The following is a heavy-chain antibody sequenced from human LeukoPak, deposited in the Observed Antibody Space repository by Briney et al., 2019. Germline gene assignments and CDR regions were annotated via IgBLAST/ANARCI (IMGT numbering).Heavy chain of an antibody. Sequence: GGSLRLSCAASGFTFSSYAMSWVRQAPGKELEWVSAISGSGGSTYYADFVKGRFTISRDNSKNTLYLQMNSLRAEDTAVYYCAREKGDYYYYGMDVWGQGTTVTVSS. V-gene: IGHV3-23*01. D-gene: IGHD1-26*01. CDR1: GFTFSSYA. J-gene: IGHJ6*02. CDR2: ISGSGGST. CDR3: AREKGDYYYYGMDV.